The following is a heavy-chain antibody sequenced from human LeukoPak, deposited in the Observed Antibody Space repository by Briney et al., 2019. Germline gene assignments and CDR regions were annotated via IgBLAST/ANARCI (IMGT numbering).Heavy chain of an antibody. CDR1: SGSFSGYY. Sequence: PSETLSLTCAVYSGSFSGYYWGWIRQPPGKGLEWIGEINHSGSTNYNPSLKSRVTISVDTSKNQFSLKLSSVTAADTAVYYCARALRYFDWLPPYFDYWGQGTLVTVSS. D-gene: IGHD3-9*01. CDR2: INHSGST. V-gene: IGHV4-34*01. CDR3: ARALRYFDWLPPYFDY. J-gene: IGHJ4*02.